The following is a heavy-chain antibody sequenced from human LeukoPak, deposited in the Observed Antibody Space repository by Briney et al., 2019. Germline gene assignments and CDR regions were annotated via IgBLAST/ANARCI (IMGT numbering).Heavy chain of an antibody. V-gene: IGHV4-4*07. CDR3: ARVMFGELPSSYYYYMDV. D-gene: IGHD3-10*02. CDR1: GGSISSYY. CDR2: IYTSGST. Sequence: KPSETLSLTCTVSGGSISSYYWSWIRQPAGKGLEWIGRIYTSGSTNYNPSLKSRVTMSVDTSKNQFSLKLSSVTAADTAVYYCARVMFGELPSSYYYYMDVWGKGTTVTVSS. J-gene: IGHJ6*03.